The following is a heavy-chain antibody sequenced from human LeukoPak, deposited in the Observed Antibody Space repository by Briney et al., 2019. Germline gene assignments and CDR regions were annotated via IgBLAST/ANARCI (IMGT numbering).Heavy chain of an antibody. Sequence: PGGSLRLSCAASGFTFSSYGMSWVRQAPGKGLEWVSAISGSGGSTYYADSVKGRFTISRDNAKNLLYLQMNSLRAEDTAVYYCVRDQGGAVSYWGQGTLVTVSS. J-gene: IGHJ4*02. CDR1: GFTFSSYG. D-gene: IGHD3-16*01. V-gene: IGHV3-23*01. CDR2: ISGSGGST. CDR3: VRDQGGAVSY.